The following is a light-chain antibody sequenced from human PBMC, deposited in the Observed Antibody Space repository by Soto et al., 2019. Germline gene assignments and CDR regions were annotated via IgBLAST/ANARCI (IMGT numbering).Light chain of an antibody. CDR3: SSYTSVSTYV. CDR2: EVS. J-gene: IGLJ1*01. Sequence: QSVLTQPASVSGAPGQSITISCTGSSSDITAYNYVSWYQHHPGKAPKLMIYEVSSRPSGVSYRFSGSMSGNTASLTISGLQAEDEADYYCSSYTSVSTYVFGTGTKVTVL. V-gene: IGLV2-14*01. CDR1: SSDITAYNY.